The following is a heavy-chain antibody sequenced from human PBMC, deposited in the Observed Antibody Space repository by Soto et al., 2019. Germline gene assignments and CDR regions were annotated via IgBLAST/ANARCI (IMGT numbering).Heavy chain of an antibody. CDR2: IVVGSGNT. CDR3: AAAQYSSGWYAVYYYYYMDV. Sequence: SVKVSCKASGFTFTSSPMQWVRQARGQRLEGVGWIVVGSGNTHYAQKFQERVTITRDMSTSTPYLELSSLRSEDTAVYYCAAAQYSSGWYAVYYYYYMDVWGTGTPVTVSS. J-gene: IGHJ6*03. D-gene: IGHD6-19*01. V-gene: IGHV1-58*02. CDR1: GFTFTSSP.